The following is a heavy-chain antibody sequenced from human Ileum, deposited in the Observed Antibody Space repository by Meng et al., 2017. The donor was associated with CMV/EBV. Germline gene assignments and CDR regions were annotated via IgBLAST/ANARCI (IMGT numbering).Heavy chain of an antibody. J-gene: IGHJ3*02. D-gene: IGHD6-13*01. CDR1: GGSIDTYY. Sequence: SETLSLTCTVSGGSIDTYYWSWIRKPPGKEMEWIGYIYYSGFSNYSPSLKSRVTISVDTSKNHFSLNLRSVTAADTAVYYSARGGRQPLDAFQIWGQGTMVTVSS. V-gene: IGHV4-59*01. CDR2: IYYSGFS. CDR3: ARGGRQPLDAFQI.